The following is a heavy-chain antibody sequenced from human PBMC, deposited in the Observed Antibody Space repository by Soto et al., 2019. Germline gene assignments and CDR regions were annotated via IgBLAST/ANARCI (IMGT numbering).Heavy chain of an antibody. Sequence: QEQVVQSGPAMKEPGSSVKVSCRASGIMSSGYGFSWVRQAPGQGLEWVGMINPILDSTHYAQNLQGRVSLSVYKSTDTAYLEVTSLRHEDTSIYFCATRKRARLDSSGRGTVVTVSS. V-gene: IGHV1-69*09. J-gene: IGHJ4*02. CDR3: ATRKRARLDS. D-gene: IGHD6-25*01. CDR1: GIMSSGYG. CDR2: INPILDST.